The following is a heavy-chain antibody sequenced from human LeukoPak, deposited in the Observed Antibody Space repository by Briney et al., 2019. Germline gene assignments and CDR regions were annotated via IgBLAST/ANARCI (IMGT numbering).Heavy chain of an antibody. Sequence: GGSLRLSCAGSGFTLSSYVMSWVRQAPGKGLEWVSIISGGGVKTDYADSVKGRFTISRDNSKNTLYLQMNSLRAEDTAVYYCAKARDAYNFYYFDYWGQGTLVTVSS. J-gene: IGHJ4*02. CDR2: ISGGGVKT. CDR1: GFTLSSYV. V-gene: IGHV3-23*01. CDR3: AKARDAYNFYYFDY. D-gene: IGHD5-24*01.